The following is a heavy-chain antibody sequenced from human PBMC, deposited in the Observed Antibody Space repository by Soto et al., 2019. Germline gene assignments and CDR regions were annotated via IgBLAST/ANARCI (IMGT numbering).Heavy chain of an antibody. V-gene: IGHV1-69*08. CDR2: IIPIIGII. Sequence: QVQLVQSGAEVKKPGSSVKVSCKASGGTFSTYTITWVRQAPGQGLEWMGRIIPIIGIINYAQKFQGRVTISADKFTATAYMALTGLRSDDTAVYYCAGDPDSHYNDSHASSYPWGQGTLVPVSS. CDR3: AGDPDSHYNDSHASSYP. CDR1: GGTFSTYT. J-gene: IGHJ5*02. D-gene: IGHD4-4*01.